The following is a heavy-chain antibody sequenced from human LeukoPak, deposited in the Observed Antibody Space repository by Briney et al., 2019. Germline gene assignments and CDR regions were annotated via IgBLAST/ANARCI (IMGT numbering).Heavy chain of an antibody. V-gene: IGHV3-7*01. CDR1: GFTFRNYH. Sequence: PGGSLKLSCAGAGFTFRNYHMFWVRQAPGKGPEWVASIKEDGSEKYYGDSVKGRFTISRDNAKNSLFLQMNSLRAEDTAVYYCARGENWAFDYWGQGTLVTVSS. CDR3: ARGENWAFDY. J-gene: IGHJ4*02. CDR2: IKEDGSEK. D-gene: IGHD7-27*01.